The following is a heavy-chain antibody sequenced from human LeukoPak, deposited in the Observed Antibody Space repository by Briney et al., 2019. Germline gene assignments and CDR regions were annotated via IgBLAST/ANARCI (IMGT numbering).Heavy chain of an antibody. CDR3: ARASTGGYYGSGSFDY. Sequence: SETLSLTCTVSGGSISSGGYYWSWIRQHQGKGLEWIGYIYYSENTYYNSSLKSRVTISVDTSKNQFSLKLSSVTAADTAVYYCARASTGGYYGSGSFDYWGQGTLVTVSS. CDR2: IYYSENT. CDR1: GGSISSGGYY. J-gene: IGHJ4*02. V-gene: IGHV4-31*03. D-gene: IGHD3-10*01.